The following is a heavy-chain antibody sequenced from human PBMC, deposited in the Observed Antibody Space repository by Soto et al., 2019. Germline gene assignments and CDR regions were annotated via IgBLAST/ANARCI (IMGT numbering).Heavy chain of an antibody. Sequence: GESLNISCKCSGYSFTIYWIGWVRQMPWKGLEWMGIIYPGDSDTRYSPSFQGQVTISADTSTSTVYMELSSLRSEDTAVYYCARDKARIAAREFDYWGQGTLVTVSS. CDR3: ARDKARIAAREFDY. J-gene: IGHJ4*02. CDR2: IYPGDSDT. CDR1: GYSFTIYW. V-gene: IGHV5-51*01. D-gene: IGHD6-6*01.